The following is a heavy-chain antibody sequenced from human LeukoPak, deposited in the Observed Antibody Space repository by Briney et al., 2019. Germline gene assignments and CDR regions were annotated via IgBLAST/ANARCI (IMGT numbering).Heavy chain of an antibody. J-gene: IGHJ6*02. Sequence: PSETLSLTCTVSGGSTRGYFWSRIRQPPGKGLEWIGYIYNTLSTNYNPSLKSRVTISGDTSKNHFSLNLSSVTAADTAVYFCARHRGSNYYGMDVWGQGTTVTVSS. D-gene: IGHD3-10*01. CDR3: ARHRGSNYYGMDV. V-gene: IGHV4-59*08. CDR2: IYNTLST. CDR1: GGSTRGYF.